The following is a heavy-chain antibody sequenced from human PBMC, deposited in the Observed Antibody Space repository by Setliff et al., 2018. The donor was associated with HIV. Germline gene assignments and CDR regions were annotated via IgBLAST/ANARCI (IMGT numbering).Heavy chain of an antibody. V-gene: IGHV3-7*03. D-gene: IGHD3-22*01. CDR1: GFIFSSYW. Sequence: GGSLRLSCTASGFIFSSYWMSWVRQAPGKGLEWVANIKQGGSESYYVDSVKGRFIASTDNAKNSLFLQMNSLKAEDTAVYYCARAYNVYDYRFDSSGYDYWGQGTLVTVSS. CDR3: ARAYNVYDYRFDSSGYDY. J-gene: IGHJ4*02. CDR2: IKQGGSES.